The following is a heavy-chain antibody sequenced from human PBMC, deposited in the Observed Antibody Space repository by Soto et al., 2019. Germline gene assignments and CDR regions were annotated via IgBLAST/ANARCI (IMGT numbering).Heavy chain of an antibody. D-gene: IGHD3-16*01. CDR1: CYIFVNYG. CDR3: VMVDNYVTPTPQDV. V-gene: IGHV1-18*01. J-gene: IGHJ6*02. Sequence: QVQLVQSGDEVKKPGASVKVSCTASCYIFVNYGIAWVRQAPRQGLEWMGWISPYTGNTHSASKVQGRLTMNTDTSTSTAYMDLGSLKYDDTAVYYCVMVDNYVTPTPQDVWGQGTTVTVS. CDR2: ISPYTGNT.